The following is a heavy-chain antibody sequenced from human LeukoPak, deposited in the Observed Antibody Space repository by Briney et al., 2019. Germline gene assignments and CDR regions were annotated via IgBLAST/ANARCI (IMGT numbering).Heavy chain of an antibody. V-gene: IGHV4-39*01. Sequence: GSLRLSCAASGFTFSSYGMHWIRQPPGKGLEWIGSIYYSGSTYYNPSLKSRVTISLDTSKNQFSLKLSSVTVADTAVYYCARPYYDSGKGRFDPWGQGTLVTVSS. D-gene: IGHD3-10*01. CDR2: IYYSGST. J-gene: IGHJ5*02. CDR3: ARPYYDSGKGRFDP. CDR1: GFTFSSYG.